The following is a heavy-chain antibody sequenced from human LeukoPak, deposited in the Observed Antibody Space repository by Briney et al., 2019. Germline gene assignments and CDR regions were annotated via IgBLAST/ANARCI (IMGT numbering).Heavy chain of an antibody. CDR3: ATVEGELSPTSARYYFDY. Sequence: GASVKVSCKTSGYTFTSYGISWVRQAPGQGLQWVGWISVYNGNTNYAQKLQGGVTLTIDTSTSTAYMELRSLRSDDTAVYYCATVEGELSPTSARYYFDYWGQGTLVTVSS. V-gene: IGHV1-18*01. D-gene: IGHD1-26*01. CDR1: GYTFTSYG. CDR2: ISVYNGNT. J-gene: IGHJ4*02.